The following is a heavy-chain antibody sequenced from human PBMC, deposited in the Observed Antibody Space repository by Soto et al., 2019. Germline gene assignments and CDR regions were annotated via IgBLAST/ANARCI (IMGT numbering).Heavy chain of an antibody. Sequence: PGGSLRLSCAASGFTFSTYAMTWVRQAPGKGLEWVSAISSSGGSTYYRDSVKGRFSISRDNFMNTLYLQMNSLRAEDTAVYYCAKSEGQWLIDGSSGTFDYWGQGTLVTVSS. D-gene: IGHD6-19*01. CDR2: ISSSGGST. CDR3: AKSEGQWLIDGSSGTFDY. J-gene: IGHJ4*02. CDR1: GFTFSTYA. V-gene: IGHV3-23*01.